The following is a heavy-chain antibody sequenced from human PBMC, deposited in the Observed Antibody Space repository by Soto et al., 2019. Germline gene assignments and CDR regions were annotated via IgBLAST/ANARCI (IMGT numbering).Heavy chain of an antibody. V-gene: IGHV3-30-3*01. CDR3: ARVPGYCSSTSCYGNYYYGMDV. Sequence: QVQLVESGGGVVQPGRSLRLSCAASGFTFSSYAMHWVRQAPGKGLEWVAVISYDGSNKYYADSVKGRFTISRDNSKNTLYLQMNSLRAEDTAVYYCARVPGYCSSTSCYGNYYYGMDVWGPGTTVTVSS. J-gene: IGHJ6*02. CDR2: ISYDGSNK. CDR1: GFTFSSYA. D-gene: IGHD2-2*03.